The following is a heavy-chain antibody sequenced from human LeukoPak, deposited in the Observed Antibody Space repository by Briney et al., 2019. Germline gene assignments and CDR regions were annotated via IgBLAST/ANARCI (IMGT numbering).Heavy chain of an antibody. CDR3: ARGTKEGYSSSWFDY. D-gene: IGHD2-2*01. CDR2: ISSSSTSI. J-gene: IGHJ4*02. CDR1: GFTFSTYS. Sequence: GGSLRLSCAASGFTFSTYSINWVRQAPGMGLEWVSYISSSSTSIYYADSVKGRFTISRDNAKNSLYLQMNSLRDEDTAVYYCARGTKEGYSSSWFDYWGQGTLVTVSS. V-gene: IGHV3-48*02.